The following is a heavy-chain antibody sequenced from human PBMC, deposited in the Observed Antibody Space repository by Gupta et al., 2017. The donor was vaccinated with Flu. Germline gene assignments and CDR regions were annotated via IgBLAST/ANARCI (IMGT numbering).Heavy chain of an antibody. D-gene: IGHD1-1*01. CDR3: ARHAFKRMLVTLEPFDY. J-gene: IGHJ4*02. V-gene: IGHV5-51*01. CDR2: VNPGGSDT. Sequence: EVQLVQSGAEVTKPGESLKISCTGSKYSFSNYWIGWVRQTPGKGLEWMGIVNPGGSDTRYSPSFQGRVTISADRSRSTAYLQWSSLKASDTAIYYCARHAFKRMLVTLEPFDYWGQGTLVTVSS. CDR1: KYSFSNYW.